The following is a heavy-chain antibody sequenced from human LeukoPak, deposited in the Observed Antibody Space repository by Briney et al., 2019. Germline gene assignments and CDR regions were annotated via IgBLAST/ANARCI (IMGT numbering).Heavy chain of an antibody. D-gene: IGHD1-26*01. V-gene: IGHV4-59*08. Sequence: PSETLSLTCTVSGGSISSYSWSWIRQPPGKGLEWIGYIYYSGSTNYNPSLRSRVTISVDTSKNQFSLKLSSVTAADTAVYYCARHAHYSGSQFDPFDYWGQGTLVTVSS. J-gene: IGHJ4*02. CDR2: IYYSGST. CDR1: GGSISSYS. CDR3: ARHAHYSGSQFDPFDY.